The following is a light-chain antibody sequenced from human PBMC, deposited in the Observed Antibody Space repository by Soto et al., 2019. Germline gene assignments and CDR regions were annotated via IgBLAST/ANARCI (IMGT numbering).Light chain of an antibody. J-gene: IGLJ1*01. CDR2: EVT. CDR1: SSDVGGYDY. Sequence: QSALTQPASVSGSPGQSITISCTGTSSDVGGYDYVSWYQQHPGTAPRLIIFEVTNRPSGVSNRFSGSKSGNTASLTISGLQAEDEADYYCCSYAGSSTYVFGTGTKVTVL. V-gene: IGLV2-14*01. CDR3: CSYAGSSTYV.